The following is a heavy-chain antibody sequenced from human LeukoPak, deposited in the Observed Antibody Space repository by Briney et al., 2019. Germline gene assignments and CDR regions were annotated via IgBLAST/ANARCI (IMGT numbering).Heavy chain of an antibody. Sequence: GRSLRLSCAASGFTFSSYAMHWVRQAPGKGLEWVAVISYDGSNKYYADSVKGRFTISRDNTKNSVYLQMNSLRLEDTALYYCATSYGSGSYSDQWGQGTLVTVSS. CDR2: ISYDGSNK. J-gene: IGHJ4*02. CDR3: ATSYGSGSYSDQ. CDR1: GFTFSSYA. D-gene: IGHD3-10*01. V-gene: IGHV3-30*04.